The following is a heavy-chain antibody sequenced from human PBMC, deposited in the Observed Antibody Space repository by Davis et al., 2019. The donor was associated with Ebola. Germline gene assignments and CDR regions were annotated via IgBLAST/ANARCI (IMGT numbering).Heavy chain of an antibody. CDR3: ARCEDY. CDR2: VKADGSAA. V-gene: IGHV3-7*01. J-gene: IGHJ4*02. CDR1: EFTFSRYW. Sequence: PGGSLRLSCVASEFTFSRYWMSWVRQAPGKGLEWVASVKADGSAAYYVDSVRGRFTISRDNAKKSVYLQMNSLRGEDTAVYYCARCEDYWGQGILVTVSS.